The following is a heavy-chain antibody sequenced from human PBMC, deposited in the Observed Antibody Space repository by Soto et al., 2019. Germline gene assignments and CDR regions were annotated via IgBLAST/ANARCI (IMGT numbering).Heavy chain of an antibody. CDR3: ARRNYGEEGYFFDF. D-gene: IGHD4-17*01. Sequence: QVQLRESGPGLVRPSETLSLTCTVSGGSIIGYYWGWIRQPPGKGLEWIGYIYDSGTTTYNAALKSRVTISADTSKNQFSLNLRSVTAADTAVYYCARRNYGEEGYFFDFWGQGLLVTVSS. J-gene: IGHJ4*02. CDR1: GGSIIGYY. CDR2: IYDSGTT. V-gene: IGHV4-59*08.